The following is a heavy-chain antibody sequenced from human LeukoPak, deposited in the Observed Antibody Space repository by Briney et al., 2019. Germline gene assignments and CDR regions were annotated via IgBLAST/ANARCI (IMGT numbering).Heavy chain of an antibody. D-gene: IGHD6-13*01. V-gene: IGHV3-30*19. J-gene: IGHJ4*02. Sequence: GGSLRLSCVASGFIFNNYGMHWVRQAPGKGLEWVAVISYDGSNKYYADSVKGRFTISRDNSKNTLYLQMNSLRAEDTAVYYCVGDKTGYSSSWPPLDYWGQGTLVTVSS. CDR2: ISYDGSNK. CDR1: GFIFNNYG. CDR3: VGDKTGYSSSWPPLDY.